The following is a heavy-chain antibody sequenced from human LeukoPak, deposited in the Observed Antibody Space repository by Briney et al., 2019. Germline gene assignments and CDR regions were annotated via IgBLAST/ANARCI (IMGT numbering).Heavy chain of an antibody. CDR1: GFTFSSYA. CDR2: ISGSGGST. V-gene: IGHV3-23*01. J-gene: IGHJ6*02. D-gene: IGHD7-27*01. CDR3: AKPPPGAADYYYYGMDV. Sequence: GGSLRLSCAASGFTFSSYAMSWVRQAPGKGLEWVSAISGSGGSTYYEDSVKGRFTISRDNSKNTLYLQMNSLRAEDTAVYYCAKPPPGAADYYYYGMDVWGQGTTVTVSS.